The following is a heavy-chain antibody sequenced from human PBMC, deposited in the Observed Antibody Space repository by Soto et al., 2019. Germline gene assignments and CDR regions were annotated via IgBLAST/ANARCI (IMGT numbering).Heavy chain of an antibody. Sequence: QVQLVQSGAEVKKPGSSVKVSCKASGGTFSSYAISWVRQAPGQGLEWMGGIIPIFGTADYAQKFQGRVTITADESTSTAYMELSSLRSQDTAVYYCASXYGGSGXSXXXXYXXXGMDVWGQGTTVTVSS. CDR1: GGTFSSYA. J-gene: IGHJ6*02. D-gene: IGHD3-10*01. CDR2: IIPIFGTA. V-gene: IGHV1-69*12. CDR3: ASXYGGSGXSXXXXYXXXGMDV.